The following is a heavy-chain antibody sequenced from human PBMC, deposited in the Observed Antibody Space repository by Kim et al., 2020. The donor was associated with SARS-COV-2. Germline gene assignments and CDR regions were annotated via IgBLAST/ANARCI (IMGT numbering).Heavy chain of an antibody. Sequence: GRSLRLSCAASGFTFSSYGMHWVRQAPGKGLEWVAVIWYDGSHKYYADSVKGRFTISRDNSKNTLYLQMNSLRAEDTAVYYCARERVRVVVGGYFDYWG. V-gene: IGHV3-33*01. J-gene: IGHJ4*01. CDR1: GFTFSSYG. D-gene: IGHD2-15*01. CDR3: ARERVRVVVGGYFDY. CDR2: IWYDGSHK.